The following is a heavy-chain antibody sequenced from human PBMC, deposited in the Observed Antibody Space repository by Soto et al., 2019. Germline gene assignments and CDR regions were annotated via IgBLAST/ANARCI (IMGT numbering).Heavy chain of an antibody. CDR3: AKDRAAQYYYDSSGFNNWFDP. CDR1: GFTFSSYW. V-gene: IGHV3-7*05. CDR2: IKQDGSEK. Sequence: GGSLRLSCAASGFTFSSYWMSWVRQAPGKGLEWVANIKQDGSEKYYVDSVKGRFTISRDNAKNSLYLQMNSLRAEDTAVYYCAKDRAAQYYYDSSGFNNWFDPWGQGTLVTVSS. J-gene: IGHJ5*02. D-gene: IGHD3-22*01.